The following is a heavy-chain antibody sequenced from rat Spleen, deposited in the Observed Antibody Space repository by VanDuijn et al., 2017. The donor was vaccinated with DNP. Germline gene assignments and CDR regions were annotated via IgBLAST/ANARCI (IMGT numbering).Heavy chain of an antibody. V-gene: IGHV3-3*01. CDR3: ARGDILRSFDY. Sequence: VQLQESGPGLVEPSQSLSLTCSVTGYSITSCCRWTWIRKFPGNELEWMGYINSAGSTNYNPSLKSRISITRDTSKNQFFLQVNSVTTEDTATYYCARGDILRSFDYWGQGVMVTVSS. J-gene: IGHJ2*01. D-gene: IGHD1-6*01. CDR1: GYSITSCCR. CDR2: INSAGST.